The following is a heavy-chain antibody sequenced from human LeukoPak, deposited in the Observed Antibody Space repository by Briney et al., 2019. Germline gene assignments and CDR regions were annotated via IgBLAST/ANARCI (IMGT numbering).Heavy chain of an antibody. D-gene: IGHD2-2*01. CDR1: GYTFTGYY. V-gene: IGHV1-2*02. CDR2: INPNSGGT. CDR3: ASIDHGDIVVVPAAPFHDY. Sequence: ASAKVSCKASGYTFTGYYMHWVRQAPGQGLEWMGWINPNSGGTNYAQKFQGRVTMTRDTSISTAYMELSRLRSDDTAVYYCASIDHGDIVVVPAAPFHDYWGQGTLVTVSS. J-gene: IGHJ4*02.